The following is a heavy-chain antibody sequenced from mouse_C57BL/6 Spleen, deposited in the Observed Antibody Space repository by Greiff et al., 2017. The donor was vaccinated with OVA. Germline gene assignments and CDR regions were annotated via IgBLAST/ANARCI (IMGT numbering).Heavy chain of an antibody. CDR2: IRNKANGYTT. D-gene: IGHD1-1*01. J-gene: IGHJ1*03. V-gene: IGHV7-3*01. Sequence: EVQRVESGGGLVQPGGSLSLSCAASRFTFTDYYMSWVRQPPGKALEWLGFIRNKANGYTTEYSASVKGRFTISRDNSQSILYLQMNALRAEDSATYYCARSPYYYGSWYFDVWGTGTTVTVSS. CDR1: RFTFTDYY. CDR3: ARSPYYYGSWYFDV.